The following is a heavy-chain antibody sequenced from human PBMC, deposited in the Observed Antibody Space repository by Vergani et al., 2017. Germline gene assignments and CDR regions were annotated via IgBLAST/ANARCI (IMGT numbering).Heavy chain of an antibody. J-gene: IGHJ6*03. V-gene: IGHV1-69*02. D-gene: IGHD2-2*01. CDR3: ATNYCSSTSCAYYYYYYMDV. CDR1: GGTFSSYT. CDR2: VIPHLEIT. Sequence: QVQLVQSGAEVKKPGSSVKVSCKASGGTFSSYTISWVRQAPGQGLEWVGRVIPHLEITTLAQHLQGRVIITADKSTDTAYMQLISLRPEDTAVYYCATNYCSSTSCAYYYYYYMDVWGKGTTVTVSS.